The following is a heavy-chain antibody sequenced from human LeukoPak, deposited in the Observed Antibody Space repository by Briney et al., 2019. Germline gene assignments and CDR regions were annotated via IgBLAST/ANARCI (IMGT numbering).Heavy chain of an antibody. CDR2: IYYSGST. CDR1: GGSISSGDYY. J-gene: IGHJ2*01. D-gene: IGHD2-2*03. V-gene: IGHV4-30-4*08. Sequence: SETLSLTCTVSGGSISSGDYYWSWIRQPPGKGLEWIGYIYYSGSTYYNPSLKSRVTISVDTSKNQFSLKLSSVTAADTAVYYCARGGPYGYCSSTSCRRYFDLWGRGTLVTVSS. CDR3: ARGGPYGYCSSTSCRRYFDL.